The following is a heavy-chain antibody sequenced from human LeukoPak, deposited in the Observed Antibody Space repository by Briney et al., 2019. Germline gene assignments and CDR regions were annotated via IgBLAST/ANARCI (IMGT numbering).Heavy chain of an antibody. D-gene: IGHD3-22*01. J-gene: IGHJ4*02. V-gene: IGHV4-39*07. CDR1: SGSISSSNYF. CDR3: ATTSYYYDSPDY. CDR2: IYYVGNT. Sequence: SETLSLTCTVSSGSISSSNYFWGWIRQPPGKGLEWIGIIYYVGNTYYNPSLKSRVTISVDTSKNQFSLKLSSVTAADTAVYYCATTSYYYDSPDYWGQGTLVTVSS.